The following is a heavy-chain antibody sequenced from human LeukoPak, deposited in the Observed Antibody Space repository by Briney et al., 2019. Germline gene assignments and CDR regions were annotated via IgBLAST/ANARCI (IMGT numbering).Heavy chain of an antibody. CDR2: ISWNSGSI. Sequence: GGSLRLSCAASGFTFDDYAMRWVRQAPGKGLEWVSGISWNSGSIGYADSVKGRFTISRDNAKNSLYLQMNSLRAEDTALYYCAKDAKRWLRFFDYWGQGTLVTVSS. V-gene: IGHV3-9*01. J-gene: IGHJ4*02. CDR3: AKDAKRWLRFFDY. D-gene: IGHD5-24*01. CDR1: GFTFDDYA.